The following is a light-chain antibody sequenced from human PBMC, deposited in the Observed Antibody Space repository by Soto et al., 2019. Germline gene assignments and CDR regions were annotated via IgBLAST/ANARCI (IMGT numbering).Light chain of an antibody. Sequence: EIVLTQSPGTLSLSPGDRATISCRASQSVSSSYLAWYQHKPGQAPRLLIYGASSRATGIPDRFSGSGSGTDFTLTISRLEPEDFAVYYCQQYGSSPHTFGQGTKLEIK. CDR3: QQYGSSPHT. CDR1: QSVSSSY. CDR2: GAS. J-gene: IGKJ2*01. V-gene: IGKV3-20*01.